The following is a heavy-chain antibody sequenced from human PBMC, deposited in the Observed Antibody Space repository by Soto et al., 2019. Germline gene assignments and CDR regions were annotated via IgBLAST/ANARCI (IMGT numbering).Heavy chain of an antibody. Sequence: TGGSLRLSCVASGFTFSNYWMSWVRQAPGKGLEWVANIKRDGSEKYYVESLKGRFTISRDNAKNSLYLQMNSLRAEDTAVYYCARVLVDYSSSSEADFWGQGTRVTVSS. D-gene: IGHD6-6*01. CDR1: GFTFSNYW. CDR3: ARVLVDYSSSSEADF. V-gene: IGHV3-7*03. J-gene: IGHJ4*02. CDR2: IKRDGSEK.